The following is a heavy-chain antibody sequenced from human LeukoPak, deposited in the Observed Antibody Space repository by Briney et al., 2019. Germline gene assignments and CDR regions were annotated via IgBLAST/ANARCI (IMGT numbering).Heavy chain of an antibody. CDR1: GFIIGNYG. CDR2: MEEL. Sequence: SGGSLRLSCAVSGFIIGNYGMHWVRQAPDKGLERVAMMEELNNGDSVKGRLTISRDNSENTLYLQMNSLRVEDTAVYYCARDWGSSGWYNWFDPWGQGTLVTVSS. CDR3: ARDWGSSGWYNWFDP. D-gene: IGHD6-19*01. V-gene: IGHV3-30*03. J-gene: IGHJ5*02.